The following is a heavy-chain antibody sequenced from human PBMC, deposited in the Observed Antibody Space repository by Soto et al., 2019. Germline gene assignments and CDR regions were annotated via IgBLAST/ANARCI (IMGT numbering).Heavy chain of an antibody. CDR2: VYWDDDK. Sequence: SGPTLVNPTQTLTLTCPFSVFSLTTADVGVGWIRQFPGKALDWLAVVYWDDDKRYSPSLKSRLTITKDTSKNQVFLTMSNMDPVDTATYYCAHTRYSISSFDYWGQGTLVTVSA. CDR3: AHTRYSISSFDY. J-gene: IGHJ4*02. V-gene: IGHV2-5*02. CDR1: VFSLTTADVG. D-gene: IGHD6-6*01.